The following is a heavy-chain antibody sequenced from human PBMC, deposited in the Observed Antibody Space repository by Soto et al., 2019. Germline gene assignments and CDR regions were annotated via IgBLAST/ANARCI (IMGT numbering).Heavy chain of an antibody. V-gene: IGHV3-9*01. J-gene: IGHJ3*02. D-gene: IGHD6-6*01. CDR1: GFTFDDYA. CDR2: ISWNSGSI. CDR3: AKVLKRYSSSSDAFDI. Sequence: GGSLRLSCAASGFTFDDYAMHWVRQAPGKGLEWVSGISWNSGSIGYADSVKGRFTISRDNAKNSLYLQMNSLRAEDTALYYCAKVLKRYSSSSDAFDIWGQGTMVTVSS.